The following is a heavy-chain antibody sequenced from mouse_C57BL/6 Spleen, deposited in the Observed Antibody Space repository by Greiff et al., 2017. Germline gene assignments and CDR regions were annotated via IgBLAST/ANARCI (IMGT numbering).Heavy chain of an antibody. CDR1: GYTFTSYW. CDR3: ARGDYDPYCFDY. J-gene: IGHJ2*01. V-gene: IGHV1-5*01. Sequence: EVQLQQSGTVLARPGASVKMSCKTSGYTFTSYWMHWVKQRPGQGLEWIGAIYPGNSDTSYNQKFKGKAKLTAVTSASTAYMELMILTKKASAFYDCARGDYDPYCFDYWGQGTTLTVSS. CDR2: IYPGNSDT. D-gene: IGHD2-4*01.